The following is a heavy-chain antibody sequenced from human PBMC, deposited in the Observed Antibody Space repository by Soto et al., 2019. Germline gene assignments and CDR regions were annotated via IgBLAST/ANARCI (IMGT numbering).Heavy chain of an antibody. CDR2: IHPGDSDT. V-gene: IGHV5-51*01. CDR1: GYSFTNSW. D-gene: IGHD6-19*01. CDR3: ARAMPLAAPTWFDP. Sequence: GESLKISRKVSGYSFTNSWIGWVRQMPWKGLEWMGLIHPGDSDTRYSPSFQGQVTISADKSISTAYLQWSSPKASDTAMYYCARAMPLAAPTWFDPWGQGTRVTVSS. J-gene: IGHJ5*02.